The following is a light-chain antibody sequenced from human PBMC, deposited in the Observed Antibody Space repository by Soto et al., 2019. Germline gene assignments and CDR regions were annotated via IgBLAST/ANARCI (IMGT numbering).Light chain of an antibody. V-gene: IGKV3D-15*01. Sequence: VVLTQSPATLSLSPGEPATLSCRASRDVYINALAWYQQKPGRTPTLLIYGASTRATGIPDRFSATGSGTEFSLTISSLEPEDFAVYYCQHYVNWPLTFGGGTKVESK. CDR1: RDVYINA. J-gene: IGKJ4*01. CDR2: GAS. CDR3: QHYVNWPLT.